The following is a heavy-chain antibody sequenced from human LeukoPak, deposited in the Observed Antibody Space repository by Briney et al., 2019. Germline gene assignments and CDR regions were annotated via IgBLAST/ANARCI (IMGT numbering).Heavy chain of an antibody. CDR3: ARGSYDLDY. D-gene: IGHD5-12*01. J-gene: IGHJ4*02. V-gene: IGHV1-8*03. Sequence: ASVKVSCKTSGHTFTSYDINWVRQATGQGLEWMGWMNSNSGNTGYAQKFQGRVTITRNTSISTAYMELSSLRSEDTAVYYCARGSYDLDYWGQGTLVTVSS. CDR1: GHTFTSYD. CDR2: MNSNSGNT.